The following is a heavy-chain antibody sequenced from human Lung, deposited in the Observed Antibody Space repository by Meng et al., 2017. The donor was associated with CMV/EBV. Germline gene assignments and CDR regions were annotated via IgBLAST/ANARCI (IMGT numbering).Heavy chain of an antibody. J-gene: IGHJ5*02. CDR3: AKDQRKIRQCSSTSCYTWVDP. Sequence: GESLKISCAASGFTFSSYGMHWVRQAPGKGLEWVAFIRYDGSNKYYADSVKGRFTISRDNSKNTLYLQMNSLRAEDTAVYYCAKDQRKIRQCSSTSCYTWVDPWGRGTLVTVSS. CDR1: GFTFSSYG. V-gene: IGHV3-30*02. D-gene: IGHD2-2*02. CDR2: IRYDGSNK.